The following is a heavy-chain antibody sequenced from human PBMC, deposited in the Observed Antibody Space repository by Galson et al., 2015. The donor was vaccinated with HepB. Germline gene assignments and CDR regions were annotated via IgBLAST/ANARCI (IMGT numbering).Heavy chain of an antibody. J-gene: IGHJ3*02. CDR3: TTEERLDAFDI. Sequence: SLRLSCAASGFTFSNAWMSWVRQAPGKGLEWVGRIKSKTDGGTTDYAAPVKGRFTISRDDSKNTLYLQMNSLKTEDTAVYYCTTEERLDAFDIWGQGTMVTVSS. CDR2: IKSKTDGGTT. D-gene: IGHD3-3*01. V-gene: IGHV3-15*01. CDR1: GFTFSNAW.